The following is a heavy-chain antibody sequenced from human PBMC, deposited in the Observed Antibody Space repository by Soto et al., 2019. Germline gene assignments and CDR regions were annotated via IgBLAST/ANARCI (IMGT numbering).Heavy chain of an antibody. V-gene: IGHV3-23*01. CDR2: ISGSGGST. D-gene: IGHD3-10*01. J-gene: IGHJ4*02. CDR1: GFTFSSYA. CDR3: AKDRRVSYYYGSGSSVGYFDY. Sequence: GGSLRLSCAASGFTFSSYAMSWVRQAPGKGLEWVSAISGSGGSTYYADSVKGRFTISRDNSKNTLYLQMNSLRAEDTAVYYCAKDRRVSYYYGSGSSVGYFDYWGQGTLVTVSS.